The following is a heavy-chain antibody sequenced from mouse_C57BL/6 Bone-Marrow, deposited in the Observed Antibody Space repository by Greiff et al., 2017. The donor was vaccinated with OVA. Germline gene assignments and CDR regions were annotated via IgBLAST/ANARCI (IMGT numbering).Heavy chain of an antibody. J-gene: IGHJ2*01. CDR1: GYAFSSSW. CDR2: IYPGDGDT. V-gene: IGHV1-82*01. Sequence: QVQLQQSGPELVKPGASVKISCKASGYAFSSSWMNWVKQRPGKGLEWIGRIYPGDGDTNYNGKFKGKATLTADKSSSTAYMQLSSLTSEDSAVYFCARGRIYIFDYWGQGTTLTVSS. CDR3: ARGRIYIFDY. D-gene: IGHD2-1*01.